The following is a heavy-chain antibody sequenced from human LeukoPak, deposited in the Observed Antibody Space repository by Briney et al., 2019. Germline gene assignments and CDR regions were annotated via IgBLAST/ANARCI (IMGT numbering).Heavy chain of an antibody. V-gene: IGHV4-34*01. D-gene: IGHD3-3*01. Sequence: PSETLSLTCAVYGGSFSGYYWSWICQPPGKGLEWIGEINHSGSTNYNPSLKSRVTISVDTSKNQFSLKLSSVTAADTAVYYCAALYYDFSFWGQGTLVTVSS. CDR2: INHSGST. CDR1: GGSFSGYY. CDR3: AALYYDFSF. J-gene: IGHJ4*02.